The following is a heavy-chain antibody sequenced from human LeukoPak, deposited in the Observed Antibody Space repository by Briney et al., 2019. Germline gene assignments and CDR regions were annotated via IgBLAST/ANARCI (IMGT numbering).Heavy chain of an antibody. D-gene: IGHD6-19*01. CDR3: ARPLNSGWARDAFDI. Sequence: RASVTVSCKPSGYTFTGYYMHWVRQAPGQGLEWMGWINPHSDGTNYAQKFQGRVTMTRDTSSSTTYMELSTLRSDDTAVYYCARPLNSGWARDAFDIWGQGTMVTVSS. CDR2: INPHSDGT. V-gene: IGHV1-2*02. J-gene: IGHJ3*02. CDR1: GYTFTGYY.